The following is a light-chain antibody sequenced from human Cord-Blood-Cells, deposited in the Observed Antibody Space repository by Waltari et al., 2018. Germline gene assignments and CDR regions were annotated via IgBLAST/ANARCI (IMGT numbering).Light chain of an antibody. CDR3: QQSYSTPYT. CDR2: AAS. J-gene: IGKJ2*01. V-gene: IGKV1-39*01. Sequence: EIQMTQSTSSLSASVGDRVTITCRASQSISSYLNWYQQKPGKAPKLLIYAASSLQSGVPSRFSGSGSGTDFTLTISSLQPEDFATYYCQQSYSTPYTFGQGTKLEIK. CDR1: QSISSY.